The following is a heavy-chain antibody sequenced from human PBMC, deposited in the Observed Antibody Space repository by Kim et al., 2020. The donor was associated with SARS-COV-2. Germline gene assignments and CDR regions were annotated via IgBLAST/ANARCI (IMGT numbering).Heavy chain of an antibody. CDR3: AIDWRAYYDSSGYG. CDR2: ISGSGGST. J-gene: IGHJ4*02. V-gene: IGHV3-23*01. CDR1: GFTFSSYA. D-gene: IGHD3-22*01. Sequence: GGSLRLSCAASGFTFSSYAMSWVRQAPGKGLEWVSAISGSGGSTYYADSVKGRFTISRDNSKNTLYLQMNSLRAEDTAVYYCAIDWRAYYDSSGYGWGQGTLVTVSS.